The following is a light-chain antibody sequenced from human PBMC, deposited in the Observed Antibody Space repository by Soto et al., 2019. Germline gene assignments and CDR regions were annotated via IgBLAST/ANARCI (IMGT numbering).Light chain of an antibody. Sequence: QSVLTQPPSASGSPGQSVTISCTGTSSDVGGYQYVSWYQQYPGKAPKLMIYAVNKRPSGVPDRFSGSRSGNTASLTVSGLQAEDEADYYCSSYAGSKNYVFGTGTKVTVL. V-gene: IGLV2-8*01. CDR2: AVN. J-gene: IGLJ1*01. CDR3: SSYAGSKNYV. CDR1: SSDVGGYQY.